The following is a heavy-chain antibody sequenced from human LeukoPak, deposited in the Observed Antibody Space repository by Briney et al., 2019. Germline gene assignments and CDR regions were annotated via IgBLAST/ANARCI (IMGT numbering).Heavy chain of an antibody. CDR2: IYYSGST. CDR3: ARGGRSTDAFDI. V-gene: IGHV4-59*01. J-gene: IGHJ3*02. D-gene: IGHD6-13*01. Sequence: SETLSLTCTVSGGSISSYYWSWIRQPPGRGLEWIGYIYYSGSTNYNPSLKSRVTISVDTSKNQFSLKLSSVTAADTAVYYCARGGRSTDAFDIWGQGTMVTVSS. CDR1: GGSISSYY.